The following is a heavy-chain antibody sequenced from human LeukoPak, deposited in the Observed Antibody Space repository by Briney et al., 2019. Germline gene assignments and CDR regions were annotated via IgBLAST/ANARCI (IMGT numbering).Heavy chain of an antibody. J-gene: IGHJ3*01. CDR1: GYPFIDYY. Sequence: LGASVKVSCKASGYPFIDYYLHWVRQAPGQGLEWMGCINPNTGDTNSAQNFQGRVIMTRDTSITTAYMELSRLKSDDTALYYCASTGAGHCYDASCMGSFDLWGQGTTVAVSP. CDR3: ASTGAGHCYDASCMGSFDL. V-gene: IGHV1-2*03. CDR2: INPNTGDT. D-gene: IGHD2-15*01.